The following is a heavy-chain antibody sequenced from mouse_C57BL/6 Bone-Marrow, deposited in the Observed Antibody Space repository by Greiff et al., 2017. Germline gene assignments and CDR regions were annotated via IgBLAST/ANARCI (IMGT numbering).Heavy chain of an antibody. Sequence: EVNLVESGGGLVKPGGSLKLSCAASGFTFSDYGMHWVRQAPEKGLEWVAYISSGSSTIYYADTVKGRFTISRDNAKNTLFLQMTSLRSEDTAMYYCARGTRFAYWGQGTLVTVSA. J-gene: IGHJ3*01. CDR1: GFTFSDYG. D-gene: IGHD3-3*01. CDR2: ISSGSSTI. CDR3: ARGTRFAY. V-gene: IGHV5-17*01.